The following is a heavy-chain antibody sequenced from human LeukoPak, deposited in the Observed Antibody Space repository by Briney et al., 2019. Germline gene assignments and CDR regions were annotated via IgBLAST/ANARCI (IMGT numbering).Heavy chain of an antibody. CDR2: ISCSGGSS. CDR3: EKDITMVRGVMGNFDY. Sequence: GGSLRLSCAASGFTFSSYAMSWVRQAPGKGLEWVSAISCSGGSSYYADSVKGRFTITRDNSKNTLHLQMNSLRAEDTAVYYCEKDITMVRGVMGNFDYWGQGTLVTVSS. CDR1: GFTFSSYA. V-gene: IGHV3-23*01. J-gene: IGHJ4*02. D-gene: IGHD3-10*01.